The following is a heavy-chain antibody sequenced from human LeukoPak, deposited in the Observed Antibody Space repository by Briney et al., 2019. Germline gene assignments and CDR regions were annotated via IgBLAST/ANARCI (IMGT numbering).Heavy chain of an antibody. CDR2: IYYSGST. J-gene: IGHJ5*02. CDR1: GGSISSSSYC. CDR3: ARPRDGYNYCFDP. V-gene: IGHV4-39*07. Sequence: SETLSLTCTVSGGSISSSSYCWGWLRQPPGKGLEWIGSIYYSGSTYYNPSVKSRVTISVDTSKNPFSLKLSSVTAADTAVYYCARPRDGYNYCFDPWGQGTLVTVSS. D-gene: IGHD5-24*01.